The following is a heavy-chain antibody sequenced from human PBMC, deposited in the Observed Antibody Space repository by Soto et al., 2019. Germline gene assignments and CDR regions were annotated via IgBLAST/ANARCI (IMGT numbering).Heavy chain of an antibody. J-gene: IGHJ6*02. Sequence: QVQLMQSGAEVKKPGSSVKVSCKASGGPFSTSAISWVRQAPGEGVEWVGAIMPMLATPDYAQKFQGRVTISADDSTATAYLDLTSLTTDDTAVYYCARDKDRQQLGGNYYYILDVWGQGTAITVSS. CDR3: ARDKDRQQLGGNYYYILDV. V-gene: IGHV1-69*12. D-gene: IGHD3-3*02. CDR2: IMPMLATP. CDR1: GGPFSTSA.